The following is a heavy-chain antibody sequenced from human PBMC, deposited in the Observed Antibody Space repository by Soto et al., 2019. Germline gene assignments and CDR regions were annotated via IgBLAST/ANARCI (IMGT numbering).Heavy chain of an antibody. CDR2: IKSKTDGGTT. CDR1: GFIFNNAW. CDR3: TTDRF. J-gene: IGHJ4*02. V-gene: IGHV3-15*07. Sequence: EVQLVESGGGLVKPGESLRLSCAASGFIFNNAWMNWVRQAPGKGLEWVGGIKSKTDGGTTDYAAPVTGRFIVSRYDSKSTLYFQMNSLKTEETAVYYCTTDRFWGQGTVVTVS.